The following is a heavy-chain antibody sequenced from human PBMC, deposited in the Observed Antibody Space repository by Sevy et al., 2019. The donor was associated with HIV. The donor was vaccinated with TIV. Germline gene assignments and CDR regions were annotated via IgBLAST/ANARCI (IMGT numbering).Heavy chain of an antibody. CDR3: AKAPYYDFWSHNYNNWFDP. Sequence: GGSLRLSCVASGFRISAFGMAWVRQAAGEGLEWVSGINGGGGSPYYRNSVNGRFTVSRDNSKNTVYLQMNSLRADDTAVYYCAKAPYYDFWSHNYNNWFDPWGQGTLVTVSS. J-gene: IGHJ5*02. D-gene: IGHD3-3*01. CDR2: INGGGGSP. V-gene: IGHV3-23*01. CDR1: GFRISAFG.